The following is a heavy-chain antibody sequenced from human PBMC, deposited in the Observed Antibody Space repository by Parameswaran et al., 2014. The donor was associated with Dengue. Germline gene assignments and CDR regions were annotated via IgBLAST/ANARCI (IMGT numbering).Heavy chain of an antibody. CDR3: ARVGLPTLPLYSSSSQVAFDI. Sequence: WIRQPPGKGLEWIGEIYHSGSTNYNPSLKSRVTISVDKSKNQFSLKLSSVTAADTAVYYCARVGLPTLPLYSSSSQVAFDIWGQGTMVTVSS. CDR2: IYHSGST. D-gene: IGHD6-6*01. J-gene: IGHJ3*02. V-gene: IGHV4-4*02.